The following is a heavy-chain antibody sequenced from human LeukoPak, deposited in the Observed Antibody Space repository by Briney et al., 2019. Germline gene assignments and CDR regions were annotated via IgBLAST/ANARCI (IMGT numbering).Heavy chain of an antibody. CDR3: ATLEVGTVDVFDI. CDR1: GGSVTNYH. J-gene: IGHJ3*02. Sequence: SETLSLTCTVSGGSVTNYHWRWIRQPAGEGLEWIARFYTGGSTTYNPSLNGRATMSVDKSMNHFSLKLTSVPAADTAIYYCATLEVGTVDVFDIWGQGTMVTVSP. CDR2: FYTGGST. D-gene: IGHD1-26*01. V-gene: IGHV4-4*07.